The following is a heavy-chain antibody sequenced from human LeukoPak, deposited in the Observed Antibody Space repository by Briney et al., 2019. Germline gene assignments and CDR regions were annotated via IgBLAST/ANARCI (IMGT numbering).Heavy chain of an antibody. CDR3: ARDAQEYYFDY. Sequence: TLSLTCTVPGGSLSRGSYYWSWIRQPAGKGLEWIGRIYTNESTNYNPSLKSRVTISVDTSKNQFSLKLSSVNAADTAVYYCARDAQEYYFDYWGQGTLIIVSS. D-gene: IGHD3-10*01. J-gene: IGHJ4*02. V-gene: IGHV4-61*02. CDR2: IYTNEST. CDR1: GGSLSRGSYY.